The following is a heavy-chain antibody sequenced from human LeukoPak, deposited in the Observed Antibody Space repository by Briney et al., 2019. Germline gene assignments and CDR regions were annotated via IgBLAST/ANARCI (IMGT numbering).Heavy chain of an antibody. J-gene: IGHJ4*02. CDR3: TRGGDNYGYNFDY. CDR2: INSDGSST. CDR1: GFTFSIYW. D-gene: IGHD5-18*01. V-gene: IGHV3-74*01. Sequence: PGGSLRLSCAASGFTFSIYWMHWVRQAPGKGLVWVSRINSDGSSTSYADSVKGRFTISRDNAKNSLYLQMNSLRAEDTAVYYCTRGGDNYGYNFDYWGQGTLVTVSS.